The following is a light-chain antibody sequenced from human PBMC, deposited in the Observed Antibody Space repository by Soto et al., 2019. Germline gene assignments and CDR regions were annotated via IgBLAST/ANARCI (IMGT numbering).Light chain of an antibody. CDR3: CSYAGSYTGV. V-gene: IGLV2-11*01. Sequence: QSALTQPRSVSGSPGQSLTISCAGTSSDVGGYRYLSWYQQHPGKAPKLMIYDVSKRPSGVPDRFSGSKSGNTASLTISGLQADDEADYYCCSYAGSYTGVFGGGTKVTVL. CDR2: DVS. J-gene: IGLJ3*02. CDR1: SSDVGGYRY.